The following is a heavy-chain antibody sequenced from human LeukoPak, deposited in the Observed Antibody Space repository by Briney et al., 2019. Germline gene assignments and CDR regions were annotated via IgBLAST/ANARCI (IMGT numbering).Heavy chain of an antibody. Sequence: ASVKVSCKTSGYSFTDFYIHWVRQAPGQGLEWMGRINPDGGRTTYAQGFRDRITVTRDTSTTTVYLDLSSLRSEDTAVYYCAISGAELLMGYWGQGTLVTVSS. J-gene: IGHJ4*02. V-gene: IGHV1-46*01. CDR1: GYSFTDFY. D-gene: IGHD1-26*01. CDR2: INPDGGRT. CDR3: AISGAELLMGY.